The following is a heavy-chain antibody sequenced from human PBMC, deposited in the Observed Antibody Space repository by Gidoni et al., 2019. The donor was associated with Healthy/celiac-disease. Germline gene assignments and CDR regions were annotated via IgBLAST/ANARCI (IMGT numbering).Heavy chain of an antibody. CDR1: GYSLNELS. D-gene: IGHD3-22*01. V-gene: IGHV1-24*01. J-gene: IGHJ5*02. CDR2: FDPEDGET. CDR3: AKGHYYGRSGPAGA. Sequence: QVPLLQSPAEVKTPWSSAKVSRKVSGYSLNELSMHWWRQAPGKGLEWMGGFDPEDGETSYAQKHQSRVTMTEDRATDTAYMELSSLRSEDTAVNYCAKGHYYGRSGPAGAWGQGTLVTVSS.